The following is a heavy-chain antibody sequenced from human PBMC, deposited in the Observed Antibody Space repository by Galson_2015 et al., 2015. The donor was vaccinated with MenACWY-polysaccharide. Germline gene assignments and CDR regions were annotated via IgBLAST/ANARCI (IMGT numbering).Heavy chain of an antibody. D-gene: IGHD2/OR15-2a*01. V-gene: IGHV1-8*01. Sequence: SVKVSCKASGYTFTSYDINWVRQATGQGLEWKGWMNPNSGNTGYAQKFQGRVTMTRNTSISTAYMELSSLRSEDTAVYYCARGRFDRINPFCYYMDVWGKGTTVTVSS. J-gene: IGHJ6*03. CDR2: MNPNSGNT. CDR1: GYTFTSYD. CDR3: ARGRFDRINPFCYYMDV.